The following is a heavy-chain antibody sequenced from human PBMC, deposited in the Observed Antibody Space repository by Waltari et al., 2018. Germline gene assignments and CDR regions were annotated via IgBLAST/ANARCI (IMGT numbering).Heavy chain of an antibody. V-gene: IGHV4-31*03. CDR3: ARDRITGTTWNGFDY. D-gene: IGHD1-7*01. Sequence: QVQLQESGPGLVKPSQTLSLTCTVSGGSISSGGYYWSWIRQHPGKGLEWIGYIYHSGRTYYNPSLKSRVTISVDRSKNQFSLKLSSVTAADTAVYYCARDRITGTTWNGFDYWGQGTLVTVSS. CDR2: IYHSGRT. J-gene: IGHJ4*02. CDR1: GGSISSGGYY.